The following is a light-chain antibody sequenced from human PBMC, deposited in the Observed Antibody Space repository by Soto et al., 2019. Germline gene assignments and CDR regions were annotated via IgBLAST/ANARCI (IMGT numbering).Light chain of an antibody. J-gene: IGKJ1*01. CDR2: GAS. V-gene: IGKV3-20*01. CDR3: QQYNNWPRT. CDR1: QSVSSSY. Sequence: EIVLTQSPGTLSLSPGERATLSCTASQSVSSSYLAWYQQKPGQAPRLLIYGASSRATVIPDRFSGSGSGTDFTLTISRLEPEDFAVYYCQQYNNWPRTFGQGTKVDIK.